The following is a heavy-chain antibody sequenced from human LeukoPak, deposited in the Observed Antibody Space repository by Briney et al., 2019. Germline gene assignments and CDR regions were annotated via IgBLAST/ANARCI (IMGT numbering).Heavy chain of an antibody. CDR3: AKDGDYDFWSGLY. Sequence: GGALRLSCAASGFTFSSYAMHWVRQAPGKGLEWVAVISYDGSNKYYADSVKGRFTISRDNSKNTLYLQMNSLRAEDTAVYYCAKDGDYDFWSGLYRGQGTLVTVSS. J-gene: IGHJ4*02. CDR2: ISYDGSNK. D-gene: IGHD3-3*01. CDR1: GFTFSSYA. V-gene: IGHV3-30*04.